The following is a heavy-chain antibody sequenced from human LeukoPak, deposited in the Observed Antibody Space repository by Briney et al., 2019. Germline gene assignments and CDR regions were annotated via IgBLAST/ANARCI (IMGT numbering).Heavy chain of an antibody. CDR1: GFTVSSNY. V-gene: IGHV3-66*01. J-gene: IGHJ4*02. CDR2: IYSGGST. CDR3: AREEAVALSY. Sequence: GGSLRLSCAASGFTVSSNYMSWVRQAPGKGLEWASVIYSGGSTYYADSVKGRFTISRDNSKNTLYLQMNSLRAEDTAVYYCAREEAVALSYWGQGTLVTVSS. D-gene: IGHD6-19*01.